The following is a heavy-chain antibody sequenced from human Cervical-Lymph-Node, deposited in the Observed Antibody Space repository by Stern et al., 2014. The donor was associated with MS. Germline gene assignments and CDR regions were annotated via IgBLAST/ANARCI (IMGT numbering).Heavy chain of an antibody. CDR1: GYTFTSHY. Sequence: VQLVESGAEVKKPGASVKVSCKASGYTFTSHYMNWVRQAPGQGLEWVGIINTSGHRASYAQKFKGRVTMTSDTSTSTVYMELSSLRSEDTSVYYCASGTGSKRPTGNYWGQGTLVTVSS. D-gene: IGHD3/OR15-3a*01. CDR3: ASGTGSKRPTGNY. V-gene: IGHV1-46*01. CDR2: INTSGHRA. J-gene: IGHJ4*02.